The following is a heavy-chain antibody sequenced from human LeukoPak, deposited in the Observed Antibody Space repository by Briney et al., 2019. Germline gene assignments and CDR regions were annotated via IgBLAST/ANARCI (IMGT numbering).Heavy chain of an antibody. CDR2: IYYSWST. V-gene: IGHV4-30-4*08. CDR3: ARETPYCSSTSCYRLNAFDI. Sequence: SETLSLTCAVSGGSISSYYWSWIRQPPGKGLEWIGYIYYSWSTYYNPSLKSRVTLSVDTSKNQFSLKLSSVTAADTAVYYCARETPYCSSTSCYRLNAFDIWGQGTMVTVSS. J-gene: IGHJ3*02. CDR1: GGSISSYY. D-gene: IGHD2-2*01.